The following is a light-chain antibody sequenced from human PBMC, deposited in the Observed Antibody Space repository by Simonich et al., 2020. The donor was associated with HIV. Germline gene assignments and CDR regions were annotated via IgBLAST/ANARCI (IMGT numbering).Light chain of an antibody. CDR2: WAS. Sequence: NTTIKKYSDWYHQKPRQPPKLLIYWASTLKFGVPDRFSGLGSGKAFNLTISSLQAEDVAVDYCQQYHSIPPTFGQGTKVEI. CDR3: QQYHSIPPT. J-gene: IGKJ1*01. V-gene: IGKV4-1*01. CDR1: NTTIKKY.